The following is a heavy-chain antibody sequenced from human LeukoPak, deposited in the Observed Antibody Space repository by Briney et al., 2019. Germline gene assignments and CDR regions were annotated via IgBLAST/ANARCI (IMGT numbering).Heavy chain of an antibody. V-gene: IGHV3-33*01. CDR3: ARDLYSSSWYIYYYYGMDV. CDR1: GFTFSSYG. D-gene: IGHD6-13*01. CDR2: IWYDGSNK. J-gene: IGHJ6*02. Sequence: GGSLRLSCAASGFTFSSYGMHWVRQAPSKGLEWVAVIWYDGSNKYYADSVKGRFTISRDNSKNTLYLQMNSLRAEDTAVYYCARDLYSSSWYIYYYYGMDVWGQGTTVTVSS.